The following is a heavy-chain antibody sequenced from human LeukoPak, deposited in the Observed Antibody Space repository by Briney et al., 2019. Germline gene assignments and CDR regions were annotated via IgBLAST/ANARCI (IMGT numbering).Heavy chain of an antibody. CDR2: ISSTSKTV. V-gene: IGHV3-48*02. Sequence: PGGSLRLSYVASGFSFSDYTMNWVRQAPGEGLEWVSYISSTSKTVYYADSVKGRFTISRDNAKNTLHLQMNSLRDEDTAVYYCSREGGGSDSIAAPPSGDYWGQGTLVTVSS. D-gene: IGHD5-12*01. J-gene: IGHJ4*02. CDR1: GFSFSDYT. CDR3: SREGGGSDSIAAPPSGDY.